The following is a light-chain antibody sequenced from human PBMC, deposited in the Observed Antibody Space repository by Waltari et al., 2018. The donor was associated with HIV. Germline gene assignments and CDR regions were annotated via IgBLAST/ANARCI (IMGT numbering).Light chain of an antibody. CDR1: STNIGHNY. CDR2: RNN. V-gene: IGLV1-47*01. J-gene: IGLJ1*01. CDR3: AVWDDSLRGSV. Sequence: QSVLTQPPPVSGTPGQRVSISCSGSSTNIGHNYVYWYQQLPGTAPKLLIHRNNQRPSGVPDRFSGSKSGTSASLAISGLRSEDEADYYCAVWDDSLRGSVFGTGTEVTVL.